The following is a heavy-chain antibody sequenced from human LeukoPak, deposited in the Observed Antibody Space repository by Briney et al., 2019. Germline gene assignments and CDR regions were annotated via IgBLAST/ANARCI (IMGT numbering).Heavy chain of an antibody. CDR2: IYTSGST. CDR1: GGSISSYY. Sequence: SETLSLTCTVSGGSISSYYWSWIRQPAGKGLEWIGRIYTSGSTNYNPSLKSRVTMSVDTSKNQFSLKLSSVTAADTAVYYCAGGSLAVAQPFAFDIWGQGTMVTVSS. CDR3: AGGSLAVAQPFAFDI. V-gene: IGHV4-4*07. D-gene: IGHD6-19*01. J-gene: IGHJ3*02.